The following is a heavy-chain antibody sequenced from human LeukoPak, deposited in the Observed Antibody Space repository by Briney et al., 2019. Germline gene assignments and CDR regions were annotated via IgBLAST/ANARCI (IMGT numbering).Heavy chain of an antibody. Sequence: GGSLRLSCAASGFTFSSTSMSWIRQTPGKGLEWISYISYTYSDIYYADSVRGRFTISRDNAKNSLYLQMNNLRAEDTAVYYCASGSSSVGYWGQGTRVTVSP. CDR2: ISYTYSDI. D-gene: IGHD6-6*01. V-gene: IGHV3-11*01. CDR1: GFTFSSTS. CDR3: ASGSSSVGY. J-gene: IGHJ4*02.